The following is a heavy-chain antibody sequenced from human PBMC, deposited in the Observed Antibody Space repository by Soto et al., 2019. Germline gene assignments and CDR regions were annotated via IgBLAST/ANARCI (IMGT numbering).Heavy chain of an antibody. Sequence: QVQLVQSGAEVKKPGASVKVSCKASGYTFTSYDINWVRQATGQGLEWMGWMNPNSGNTGYAQKFQGRVTMTRNTSISAAYMGLGGVGSGETAVFYCAGGGFRGWGSYYFDYWGQGTLVTVSS. D-gene: IGHD3-10*01. CDR3: AGGGFRGWGSYYFDY. CDR1: GYTFTSYD. V-gene: IGHV1-8*01. J-gene: IGHJ4*02. CDR2: MNPNSGNT.